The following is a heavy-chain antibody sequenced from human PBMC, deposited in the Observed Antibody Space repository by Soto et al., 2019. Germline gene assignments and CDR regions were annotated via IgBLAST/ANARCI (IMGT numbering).Heavy chain of an antibody. CDR2: IYPGDSDT. J-gene: IGHJ5*02. Sequence: PGESLKISCKGSGYSFTSYWIGWVRQMPGKGLEWMGIIYPGDSDTRYSPSFQGQVTISADKSISTAYLQWSSLKASDTAMYYCARHREIAAAGIGWFDPWGQGTLVTVSS. D-gene: IGHD6-13*01. V-gene: IGHV5-51*01. CDR1: GYSFTSYW. CDR3: ARHREIAAAGIGWFDP.